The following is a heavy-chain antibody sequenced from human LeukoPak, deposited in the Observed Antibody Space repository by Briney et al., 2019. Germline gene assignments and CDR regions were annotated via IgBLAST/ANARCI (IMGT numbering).Heavy chain of an antibody. CDR2: IGGRGGST. V-gene: IGHV3-23*01. J-gene: IGHJ4*02. Sequence: GGSLRLSCVASGFTFSSHAMAWVRQAPGEGLEWVSAIGGRGGSTYYADSVKGRFTISRDNSKNTLYLQMNSLRAEDTALYYCARDPGVVAFHYFDFWGQGTLVTVSS. CDR3: ARDPGVVAFHYFDF. D-gene: IGHD3-3*01. CDR1: GFTFSSHA.